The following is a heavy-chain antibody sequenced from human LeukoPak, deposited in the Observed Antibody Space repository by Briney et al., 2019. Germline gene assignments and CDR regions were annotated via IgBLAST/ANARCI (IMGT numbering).Heavy chain of an antibody. D-gene: IGHD6-13*01. Sequence: LTCTVSGGSISSYYWSWLRQPPGKGLVWVSRIYSDESSTSYADSVKGRCTISRDNAKNTLYMQMNSLRAEDTAVYYCAREGGSSGSGINWFDPGGQGTLITVTS. J-gene: IGHJ5*02. CDR1: GGSISSYY. CDR2: IYSDESST. V-gene: IGHV3-74*01. CDR3: AREGGSSGSGINWFDP.